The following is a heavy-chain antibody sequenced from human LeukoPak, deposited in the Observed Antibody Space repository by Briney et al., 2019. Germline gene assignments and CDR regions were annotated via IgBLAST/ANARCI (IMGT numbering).Heavy chain of an antibody. V-gene: IGHV3-74*01. CDR1: GFAFSGFW. CDR3: ARGHYYGMDV. CDR2: INSDGSNT. Sequence: GGSLRLSCAASGFAFSGFWMHWVRQAPGKGLVWVSSINSDGSNTIYAESVKGRVTISRDNVKNTLYLQMNSLRADDTAVYYCARGHYYGMDVWGQGTTVTVSS. J-gene: IGHJ6*02.